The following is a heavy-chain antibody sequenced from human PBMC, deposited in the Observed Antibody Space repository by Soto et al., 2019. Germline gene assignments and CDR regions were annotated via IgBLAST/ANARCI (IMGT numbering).Heavy chain of an antibody. CDR3: AREVVKGVLGCYVMDV. D-gene: IGHD3-3*01. CDR1: GGSISNYY. J-gene: IGHJ6*02. V-gene: IGHV4-4*07. CDR2: VYTTGKV. Sequence: QVQLQESGPGLVKPSETLSLTCTVSGGSISNYYWSWIRQPAGKGLEWMGRVYTTGKVDHNPSLQSRVTMSVDTSRNQFPLRLSSVAVADTAVYFCAREVVKGVLGCYVMDVWGQGTTVIVSS.